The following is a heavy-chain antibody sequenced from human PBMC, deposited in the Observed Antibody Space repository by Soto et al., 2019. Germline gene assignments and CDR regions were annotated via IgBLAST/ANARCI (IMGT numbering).Heavy chain of an antibody. CDR1: GFSFSSYA. CDR3: ANFILYYFDY. V-gene: IGHV3-23*01. Sequence: EVQLLEYGGGLVQPGGSLRLSCAASGFSFSSYAMSWVRQAPGQGLEWVSAISGSGGSTYYADSVKGRFTISRDNSKNTLYRQMNSLRAEDTAVYYCANFILYYFDYWGQGTLLTVSS. CDR2: ISGSGGST. J-gene: IGHJ4*02.